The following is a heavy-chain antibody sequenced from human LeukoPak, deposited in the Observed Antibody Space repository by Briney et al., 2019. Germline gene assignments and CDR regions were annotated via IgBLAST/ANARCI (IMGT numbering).Heavy chain of an antibody. CDR1: GFTFSSYA. CDR2: ISGSGGST. CDR3: AVCHWHSSGCRNDY. V-gene: IGHV3-23*01. D-gene: IGHD6-19*01. Sequence: GGSPRLSCAASGFTFSSYAMSWVRQAPVKGLEWVSIISGSGGSTYYADSVKGRFTISRDNSKNTLYLQMNSLRAEDTAVYYCAVCHWHSSGCRNDYWGQGTLVTVSS. J-gene: IGHJ4*02.